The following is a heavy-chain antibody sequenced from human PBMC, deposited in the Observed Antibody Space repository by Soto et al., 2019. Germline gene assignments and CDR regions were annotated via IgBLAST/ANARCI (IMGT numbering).Heavy chain of an antibody. CDR1: GYTFTHYY. CDR3: ARPQQPHYHSHAVDV. Sequence: QVHLVQSGAEVKKPGASMKVSCKASGYTFTHYYIHWLRQAPGQGLEWMGWINPNSGATNYAHQFQGRVTMTRDTSITTAYMELSRLRSDDAAVYFCARPQQPHYHSHAVDVSGQGTTVTVSS. CDR2: INPNSGAT. D-gene: IGHD6-13*01. V-gene: IGHV1-2*07. J-gene: IGHJ6*02.